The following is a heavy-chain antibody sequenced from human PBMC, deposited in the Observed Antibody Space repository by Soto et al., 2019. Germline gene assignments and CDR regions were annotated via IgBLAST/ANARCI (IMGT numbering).Heavy chain of an antibody. D-gene: IGHD4-17*01. V-gene: IGHV1-8*02. CDR3: ARTLYGDNVDY. CDR2: MILIFGNT. CDR1: GGTFSSYA. J-gene: IGHJ4*02. Sequence: ASVKVSCKASGGTFSSYAISWVRQAPGQGLEWMGWMILIFGNTGYAQKFQGRVTMTRNTSISTAYMELSSLRSEDTAVYYCARTLYGDNVDYWGQGTLVTVSS.